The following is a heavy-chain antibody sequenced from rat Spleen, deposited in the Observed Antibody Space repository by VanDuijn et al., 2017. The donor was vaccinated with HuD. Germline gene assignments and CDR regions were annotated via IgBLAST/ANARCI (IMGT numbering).Heavy chain of an antibody. J-gene: IGHJ2*01. Sequence: EVQLVESGGGLVQPGRSLKLSCAASGFTFSDYYMAWVRQAPKKGLEWVASISYEGSSTYYGDSVKGRFTISRDNAKSTLYLQMNSLRSEDTATYYCARWDSSYFDYWGQGVMVTVSS. CDR2: ISYEGSST. CDR3: ARWDSSYFDY. V-gene: IGHV5-22*01. CDR1: GFTFSDYY. D-gene: IGHD1-8*01.